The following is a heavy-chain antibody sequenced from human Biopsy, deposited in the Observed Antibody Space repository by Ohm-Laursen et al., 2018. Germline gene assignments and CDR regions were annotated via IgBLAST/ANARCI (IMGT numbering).Heavy chain of an antibody. CDR1: GASITSYY. Sequence: GTLSLTCTVSGASITSYYWSWIRQPAGKGLEWIGHTYKGGNTNHNPSLKSRVSMSVDTSKNQLSLTLRSATAADTAVYYCARDLPSSYYYAMDVWGQGTTVTVSS. J-gene: IGHJ6*02. CDR3: ARDLPSSYYYAMDV. V-gene: IGHV4-4*07. CDR2: TYKGGNT.